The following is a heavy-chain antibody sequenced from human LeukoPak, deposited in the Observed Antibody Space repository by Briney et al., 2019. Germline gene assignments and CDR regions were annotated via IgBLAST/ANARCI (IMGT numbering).Heavy chain of an antibody. D-gene: IGHD1-26*01. CDR3: ATEVEYSGSYLY. J-gene: IGHJ4*02. CDR2: FDPEDGET. V-gene: IGHV1-24*01. CDR1: GYTLTELS. Sequence: GASVKVSCKVSGYTLTELSMHWVRQAPGKGLEWMGGFDPEDGETIYPQKFQGRVTMTEDTSTDTAYMELSSLRSEDTAVYYCATEVEYSGSYLYWGQGTLVTVSS.